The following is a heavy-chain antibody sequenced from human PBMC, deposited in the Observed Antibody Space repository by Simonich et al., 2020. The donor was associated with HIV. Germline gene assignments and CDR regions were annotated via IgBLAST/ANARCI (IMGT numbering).Heavy chain of an antibody. V-gene: IGHV4-39*01. CDR1: GCSISSSSYY. Sequence: QLQLQESGPALVKPSETLSLPCTVSGCSISSSSYYLCWIRQPPGKGLEWIGSVYYRGSTYYNPSLKSRVTISVDTSKNQFSLKLSSVTAADTAVYYCVRRIAATATHYFDYWGQGTLVTVSS. J-gene: IGHJ4*02. CDR3: VRRIAATATHYFDY. D-gene: IGHD6-13*01. CDR2: VYYRGST.